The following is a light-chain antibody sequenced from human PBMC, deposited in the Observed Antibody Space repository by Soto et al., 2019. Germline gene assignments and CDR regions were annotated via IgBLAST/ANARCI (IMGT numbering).Light chain of an antibody. J-gene: IGKJ4*01. V-gene: IGKV1-33*01. CDR1: QDISTY. Sequence: DIKMTQSPSSLSASVGDRVTIACQASQDISTYLNWYQQKPGKPPKLLIYDASTLETGVPSRFSGSGSGTDFTLTISSLEPEDFAVYYCQQRTSWPTFGGGTKVDIK. CDR3: QQRTSWPT. CDR2: DAS.